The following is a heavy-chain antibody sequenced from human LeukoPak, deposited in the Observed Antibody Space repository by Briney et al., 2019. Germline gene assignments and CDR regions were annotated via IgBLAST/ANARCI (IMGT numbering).Heavy chain of an antibody. V-gene: IGHV3-74*01. CDR1: GFTFSSYW. J-gene: IGHJ6*02. D-gene: IGHD1-14*01. CDR2: INSDGSST. Sequence: PGGSLRLSCAASGFTFSSYWMHWVRQAPGKGLVWVSRINSDGSSTTYADSVKGRFTVSRDNSKNTVYLQMNSLRAEDTAMYYCARDGQNLAPYGMDVWGQGTTVTVSS. CDR3: ARDGQNLAPYGMDV.